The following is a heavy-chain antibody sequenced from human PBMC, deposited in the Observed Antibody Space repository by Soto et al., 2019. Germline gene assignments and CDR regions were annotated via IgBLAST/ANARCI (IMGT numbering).Heavy chain of an antibody. J-gene: IGHJ6*02. V-gene: IGHV3-72*01. CDR2: TRNKANSYTT. CDR3: ARIEMGMDF. CDR1: GFTFSDHY. Sequence: GGYLRLSCAASGFTFSDHYMDWVRQAPGKGLEWVGRTRNKANSYTTEYAASVKGRFTISRDDSKDSLYLQMNSLKTEDTAVDYCARIEMGMDFWVQGTTVTVSS.